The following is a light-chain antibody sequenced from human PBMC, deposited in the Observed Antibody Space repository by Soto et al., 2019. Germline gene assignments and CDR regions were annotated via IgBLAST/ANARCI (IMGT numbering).Light chain of an antibody. CDR1: SSNIGSNA. CDR2: YDD. V-gene: IGLV1-36*01. J-gene: IGLJ1*01. CDR3: AAWDDSTKSNV. Sequence: QSVLTQPPSVPGAPRQRVTISCSGSSSNIGSNAVNWYQQFPGKAPKLLIYYDDLLASGVSARFSGSKSGTSASLAISGLQSEDEDDYYCAAWDDSTKSNVFGTRTKVTVL.